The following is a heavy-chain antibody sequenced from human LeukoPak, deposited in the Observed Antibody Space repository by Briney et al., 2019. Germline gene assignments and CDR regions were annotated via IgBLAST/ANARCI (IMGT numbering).Heavy chain of an antibody. CDR3: ARDRDIVVVPAAIGYYGMDV. CDR2: IIPIFGAA. D-gene: IGHD2-2*01. V-gene: IGHV1-69*13. CDR1: GGTFSSYA. J-gene: IGHJ6*04. Sequence: SVKVSCKASGGTFSSYAISWVRQAPGQGLEWMGGIIPIFGAANYAQKFQGRVTITADESTSTAYMELSSLRSEDTAVYYCARDRDIVVVPAAIGYYGMDVWGKGTTVTVSS.